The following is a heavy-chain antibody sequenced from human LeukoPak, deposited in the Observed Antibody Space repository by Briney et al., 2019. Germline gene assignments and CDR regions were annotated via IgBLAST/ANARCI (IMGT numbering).Heavy chain of an antibody. V-gene: IGHV3-23*01. J-gene: IGHJ4*02. D-gene: IGHD1-26*01. Sequence: RASLRLSCVASGFTFSGNAMSWVRQTPGKGLEWVSAISGGGDGTYYADSVKGRFTISRDNSKNTLYLQMNSLRAEDTAIYYCTKLRGASWDLLAFDYWGQGALVTVSS. CDR2: ISGGGDGT. CDR1: GFTFSGNA. CDR3: TKLRGASWDLLAFDY.